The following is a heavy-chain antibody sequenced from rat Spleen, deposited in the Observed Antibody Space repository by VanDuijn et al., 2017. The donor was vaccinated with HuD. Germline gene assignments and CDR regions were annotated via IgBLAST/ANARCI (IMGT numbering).Heavy chain of an antibody. CDR2: IRGKPNNYAT. CDR3: TPRYGGYNWFAY. CDR1: GFTFSNAA. J-gene: IGHJ3*01. V-gene: IGHV10-5*01. Sequence: VQVVESGGGLVQPKESLKISCAASGFTFSNAAMYWVRQAPGKGLEWVARIRGKPNNYATYYADSVKGRFTISRDDSKSMVYLQMDNLKTEDTAMYYCTPRYGGYNWFAYWGQGTLVTVSS. D-gene: IGHD1-11*01.